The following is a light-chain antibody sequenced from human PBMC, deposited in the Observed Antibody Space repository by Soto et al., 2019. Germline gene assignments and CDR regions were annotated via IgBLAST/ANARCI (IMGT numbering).Light chain of an antibody. Sequence: EIVMTQSPATLSVSPGERATLSCRASQSVSSNLAWYQQKPGQAPRLLIYAASTRATGIPARFSGSGSGTDFTLTISSLQAEDVAVYYCQQYYSTPRTFGQGTKVDIK. CDR2: AAS. CDR3: QQYYSTPRT. J-gene: IGKJ1*01. CDR1: QSVSSN. V-gene: IGKV3-15*01.